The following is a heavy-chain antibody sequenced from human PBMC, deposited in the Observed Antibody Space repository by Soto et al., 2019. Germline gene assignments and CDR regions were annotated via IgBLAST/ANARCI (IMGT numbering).Heavy chain of an antibody. V-gene: IGHV1-69*01. CDR1: GGTFSSYA. J-gene: IGHJ6*02. CDR3: AXXXXXXXXAGSQGGSYXXXXXXV. D-gene: IGHD3-16*01. CDR2: IIPIFGTA. Sequence: QVQLVQSGAEVKKPGSSVKVSCKASGGTFSSYAISWVRQAPGQGLEWRGGIIPIFGTANYALKFQGRVTITXXXXXXTAYMELSSLRXXXXXVYYCAXXXXXXXXAGSQGGSYXXXXXXVWGQG.